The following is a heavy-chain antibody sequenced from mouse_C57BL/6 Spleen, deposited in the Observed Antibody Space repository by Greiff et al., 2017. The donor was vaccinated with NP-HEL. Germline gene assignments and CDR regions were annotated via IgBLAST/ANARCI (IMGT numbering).Heavy chain of an antibody. V-gene: IGHV1-7*01. D-gene: IGHD1-1*01. CDR2: INPSSGYT. J-gene: IGHJ2*01. Sequence: QVQLKQSGAELAKPGASVKLSCKASGYTFTSYWMHWVQQRPGQGLEWIGYINPSSGYTKYNQKFKDKATLTADKSSSTAYMQLSSLTYEDSAVYYCATPNVLLRFFDYWGQGTTLTVSS. CDR3: ATPNVLLRFFDY. CDR1: GYTFTSYW.